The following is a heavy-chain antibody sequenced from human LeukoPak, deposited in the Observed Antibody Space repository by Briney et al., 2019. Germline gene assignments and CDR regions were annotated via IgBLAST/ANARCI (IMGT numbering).Heavy chain of an antibody. V-gene: IGHV4-39*01. CDR2: IYYTGST. Sequence: PSETLSLTCTVSGGSISSSSYYWGWIRQPPGKGLEWIGSIYYTGSTNYNPSLKSRVTISVDTSKNQFSLKLSSVTAADTAVYYCARSTYYYGSGSYYNDRYYFDYWGQGTLVTVSS. CDR3: ARSTYYYGSGSYYNDRYYFDY. CDR1: GGSISSSSYY. J-gene: IGHJ4*02. D-gene: IGHD3-10*01.